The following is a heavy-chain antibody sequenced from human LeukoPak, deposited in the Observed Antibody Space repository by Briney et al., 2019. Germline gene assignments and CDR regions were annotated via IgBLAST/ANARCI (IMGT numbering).Heavy chain of an antibody. CDR3: AKEIWPTVTTPGHTHFDY. J-gene: IGHJ4*02. D-gene: IGHD4-17*01. CDR2: IRYDGRNK. V-gene: IGHV3-30*02. Sequence: GGPLRLSCAASGFTFSSDGMSWVRQPPGKGLEWVAFIRYDGRNKYYADSVKGRFTISRDNSKNTLCLQMNSLRAEDTAVYYCAKEIWPTVTTPGHTHFDYWGQGTLVTVSS. CDR1: GFTFSSDG.